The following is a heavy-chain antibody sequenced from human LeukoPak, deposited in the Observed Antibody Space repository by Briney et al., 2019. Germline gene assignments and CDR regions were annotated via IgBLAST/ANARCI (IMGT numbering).Heavy chain of an antibody. V-gene: IGHV3-30-3*01. CDR1: GFNFNTYT. D-gene: IGHD6-19*01. CDR2: MSYDEVNE. J-gene: IGHJ4*02. CDR3: AREATSGWTDY. Sequence: PGGSLRLSCAASGFNFNTYTMHWVRQAPGKGLEWVAVMSYDEVNEYYADSVKGRFTISRDSSKNTLYLQMDRLRGEDTAVYYCAREATSGWTDYWSQGTLVTVSS.